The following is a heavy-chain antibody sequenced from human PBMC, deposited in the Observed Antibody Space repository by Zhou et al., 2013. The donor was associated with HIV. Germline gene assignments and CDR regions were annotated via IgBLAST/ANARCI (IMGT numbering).Heavy chain of an antibody. CDR3: ARDQIAAAGTPLNWFDP. V-gene: IGHV1-69*04. CDR1: GGTFSSYA. Sequence: QVQLVQSGAEVKKPGSSVKVSCKASGGTFSSYAISWVRQAPGQGLEWMGRIIPILGIANYAQKFQGRVTITADKSTSTAYMELSSLRSEDTAVYYCARDQIAAAGTPLNWFDPWGQGTLVTVSS. J-gene: IGHJ5*02. CDR2: IIPILGIA. D-gene: IGHD6-13*01.